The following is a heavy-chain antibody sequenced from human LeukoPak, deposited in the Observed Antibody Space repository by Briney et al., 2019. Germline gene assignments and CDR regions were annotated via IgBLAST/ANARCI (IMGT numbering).Heavy chain of an antibody. CDR2: IIPIFGTA. CDR1: GGTFSSYA. CDR3: ARNGKSKRRGETCFDP. J-gene: IGHJ5*02. V-gene: IGHV1-69*05. Sequence: GASVKVSCKASGGTFSSYAISWVRQAPGQGLEWMGGIIPIFGTANYAQKFQGRVTITTDESTSTAYMELSSLRSEDTAVYYCARNGKSKRRGETCFDPWAQGTLVTVS. D-gene: IGHD3-10*01.